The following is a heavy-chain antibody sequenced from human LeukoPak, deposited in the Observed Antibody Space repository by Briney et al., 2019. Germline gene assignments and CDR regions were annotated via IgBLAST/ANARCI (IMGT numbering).Heavy chain of an antibody. CDR3: ARFIDPANWGYFDY. V-gene: IGHV4-59*08. CDR1: GGSISSYY. D-gene: IGHD7-27*01. CDR2: IYYSGST. Sequence: SETLSLTCTVSGGSISSYYWSWIRQPPGKGLEWIGYIYYSGSTNYNPSLKSRVTISVDTSKNQFSLKLSSVTAADTAVYYCARFIDPANWGYFDYWGQGTLVTVSS. J-gene: IGHJ4*02.